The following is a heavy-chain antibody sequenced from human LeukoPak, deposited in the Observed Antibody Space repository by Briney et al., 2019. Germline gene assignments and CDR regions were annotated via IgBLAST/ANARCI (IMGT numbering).Heavy chain of an antibody. V-gene: IGHV4-59*01. J-gene: IGHJ6*02. D-gene: IGHD5-12*01. CDR1: GGSITTYY. CDR3: AKSHRGPGYDYNYYYGMDV. Sequence: SETLSLTCAISGGSITTYYWNWIRQPPGKGLEWIGYIYYSGNANYSPSLKSRVTMSVDTSKNQFSLRLTSVTAADTAVYYCAKSHRGPGYDYNYYYGMDVWGQGTTVTVSS. CDR2: IYYSGNA.